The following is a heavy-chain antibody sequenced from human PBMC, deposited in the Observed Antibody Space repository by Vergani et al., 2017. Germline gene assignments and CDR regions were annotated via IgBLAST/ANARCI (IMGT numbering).Heavy chain of an antibody. CDR1: GVSITRGNY. CDR2: VFHLGTV. J-gene: IGHJ4*01. CDR3: VRELYSRGPFDV. Sequence: QVQLQESGPGLLKTSETLSLTCNVSGVSITRGNYWGWGRQSPGTGLGWLASVFHLGTVYYNPSLRSRVRISIDAYNVLSLRLQSVTAADTAVYFCVRELYSRGPFDVWGQGSLVTVSS. V-gene: IGHV4-38-2*02. D-gene: IGHD3-22*01.